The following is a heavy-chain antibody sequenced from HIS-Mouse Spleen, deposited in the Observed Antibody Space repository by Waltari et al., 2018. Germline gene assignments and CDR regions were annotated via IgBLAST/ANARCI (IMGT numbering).Heavy chain of an antibody. CDR2: ITYSGST. CDR3: AREIPYSSSWYDWYFDL. D-gene: IGHD6-13*01. J-gene: IGHJ2*01. CDR1: GGYISSSCYY. V-gene: IGHV4-39*07. Sequence: QLQLQESGPGLVKPSETLSLTCTVPGGYISSSCYYWGWIRQPPGKGLEWIGSITYSGSTYYNPSLKSRVTISVDTSKNQFSLKLSSVTAADTAVYYCAREIPYSSSWYDWYFDLWGRGTLVTVSS.